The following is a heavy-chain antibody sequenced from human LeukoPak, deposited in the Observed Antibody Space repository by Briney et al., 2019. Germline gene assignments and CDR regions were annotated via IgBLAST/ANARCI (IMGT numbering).Heavy chain of an antibody. J-gene: IGHJ4*02. Sequence: SETLSLTCAVYGGSLSGYYWSWIRQPPGKGLEWIGEINHSGSTNYNPSLKSRVTISVDTSKNQFSLKLSSVTAADTAVYYCARRLCGGDCYSTFSYWGQGTLVTVSS. CDR1: GGSLSGYY. D-gene: IGHD2-21*02. CDR3: ARRLCGGDCYSTFSY. CDR2: INHSGST. V-gene: IGHV4-34*01.